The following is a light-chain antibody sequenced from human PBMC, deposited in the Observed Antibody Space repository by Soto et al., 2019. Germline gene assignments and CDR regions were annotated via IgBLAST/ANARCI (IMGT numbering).Light chain of an antibody. CDR1: STNVGSYNL. V-gene: IGLV2-23*01. CDR2: DSS. CDR3: CSYAGSSTGV. J-gene: IGLJ2*01. Sequence: QSVLTQPASVSGSPGQSITISCTGTSTNVGSYNLVSWYQQHPGTAPKLMIYDSSKRPSGVSNRFSGSKSGNTASLTISGLQAEDDADYYCCSYAGSSTGVFGGGTKLTVL.